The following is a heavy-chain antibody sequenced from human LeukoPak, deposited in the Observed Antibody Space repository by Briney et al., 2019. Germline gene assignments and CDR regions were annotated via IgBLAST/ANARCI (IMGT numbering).Heavy chain of an antibody. CDR1: GFTFSNYG. V-gene: IGHV3-23*01. CDR3: AKSFMVRGVTLDY. D-gene: IGHD3-10*01. J-gene: IGHJ4*02. Sequence: GGSLRVSCAASGFTFSNYGMNWVRQAPGKGLEWVSTISGSGGNSWYTDSVKGRFTISRDNSKNTLYLQMNSLTAEDTALYYCAKSFMVRGVTLDYWGQGTLVTVSS. CDR2: ISGSGGNS.